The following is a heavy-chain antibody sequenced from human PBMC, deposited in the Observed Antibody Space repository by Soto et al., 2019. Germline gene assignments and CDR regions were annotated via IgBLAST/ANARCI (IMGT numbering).Heavy chain of an antibody. CDR2: FFYGGRT. D-gene: IGHD4-17*01. J-gene: IGHJ4*02. CDR3: TTVASTHFDS. CDR1: GGSISSPSYN. Sequence: QVQLQESGPGLLKPSETLSLTCTVSGGSISSPSYNWGWVRQPPGKGPEWIGSFFYGGRTHYVPSLKSRLVLSADTSRCQVSLILSSGTASDTAVYYCTTVASTHFDSWGQVSLVTVSS. V-gene: IGHV4-39*01.